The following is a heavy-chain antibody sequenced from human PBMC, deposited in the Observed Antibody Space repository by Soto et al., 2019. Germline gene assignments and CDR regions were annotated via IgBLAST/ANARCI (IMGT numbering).Heavy chain of an antibody. CDR2: IRSRANNFAT. J-gene: IGHJ6*02. Sequence: EVQLVESGGGLVQPGGSLKLSCAASGFIFSGSAIHWVRQASGKGLEWVGRIRSRANNFATSSAASVKGRFTFSRDDSKNTAYLQMSTLKPEYTAVYYCARGQGAAIGYSYYHGMDVWGQGTTVTVSS. CDR3: ARGQGAAIGYSYYHGMDV. D-gene: IGHD2-2*02. CDR1: GFIFSGSA. V-gene: IGHV3-73*02.